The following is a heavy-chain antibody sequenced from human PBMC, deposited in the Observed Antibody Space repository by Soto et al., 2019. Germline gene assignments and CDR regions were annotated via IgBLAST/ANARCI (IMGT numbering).Heavy chain of an antibody. V-gene: IGHV4-31*03. D-gene: IGHD1-26*01. CDR1: GDSIGSGAFY. J-gene: IGHJ6*02. Sequence: HLQESGPGLVAPSQTLSLRCSVSGDSIGSGAFYWTWIRQVPGKGLEWIGYVSVSGNAYYNPSLTSRVAMSIETSENQLSLRLLSVTAADAAVYFCARALGGVSSSGMDVWGQGTSVTVS. CDR3: ARALGGVSSSGMDV. CDR2: VSVSGNA.